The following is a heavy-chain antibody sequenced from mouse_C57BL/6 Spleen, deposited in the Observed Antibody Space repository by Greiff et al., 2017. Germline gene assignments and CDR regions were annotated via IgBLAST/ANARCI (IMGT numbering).Heavy chain of an antibody. CDR2: IYPGDGDP. Sequence: VQLQQSGAELVKPGASVKISCKASGYAFSSYWMNWVKQRPGQGLEWIGQIYPGDGDPNYTGKFKGKATLTADKSSSTAYMQLSSVTTEDAAVYFGARGGYGSSSLFAYWGQGTLVTVSA. CDR3: ARGGYGSSSLFAY. CDR1: GYAFSSYW. V-gene: IGHV1-80*01. J-gene: IGHJ3*01. D-gene: IGHD1-1*01.